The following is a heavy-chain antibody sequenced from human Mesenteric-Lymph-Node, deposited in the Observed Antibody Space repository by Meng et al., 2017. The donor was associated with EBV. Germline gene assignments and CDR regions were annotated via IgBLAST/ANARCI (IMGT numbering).Heavy chain of an antibody. J-gene: IGHJ5*02. Sequence: QVQILEWRAGLLKPSETLSLICTVYGESFSDPYWSSIRQPPGKGPQWIGEMNHDGRANYNPSLKSRVTMSVDTSKDQLSLKLSSVTAADTAIYYCARLVVDPIDNWFDPWGQGTLVTVSS. CDR3: ARLVVDPIDNWFDP. V-gene: IGHV4-34*01. CDR2: MNHDGRA. D-gene: IGHD2-15*01. CDR1: GESFSDPY.